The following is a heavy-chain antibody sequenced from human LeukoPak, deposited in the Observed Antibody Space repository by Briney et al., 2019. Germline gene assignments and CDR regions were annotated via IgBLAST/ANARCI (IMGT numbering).Heavy chain of an antibody. CDR3: ATDRVVAATGSYGMDV. CDR2: INPNSGGT. V-gene: IGHV1-2*02. CDR1: GYTFTGYH. Sequence: ASVKVSCKASGYTFTGYHMHWVRQAPGQGLEWMGWINPNSGGTNYAQKFQGRVTMTEDTSTDTAYMELSSLRSEDTAVYYCATDRVVAATGSYGMDVWGQGTTVTVSS. D-gene: IGHD2-15*01. J-gene: IGHJ6*02.